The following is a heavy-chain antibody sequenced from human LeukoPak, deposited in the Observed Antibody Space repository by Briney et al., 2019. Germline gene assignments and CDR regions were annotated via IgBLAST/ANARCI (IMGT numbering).Heavy chain of an antibody. CDR2: IYWDDDK. CDR3: AHGTTSSPVDY. J-gene: IGHJ4*02. Sequence: KESGPTLVKPPQTLTLTCTFSGFSLSTSGVGVGWIRQPPGQALEWLALIYWDDDKRYSPSLKSRLTITKDTSKNLVVLTMTNMDPVDTATYYCAHGTTSSPVDYWGQGTLVTVSS. CDR1: GFSLSTSGVG. V-gene: IGHV2-5*02. D-gene: IGHD1-1*01.